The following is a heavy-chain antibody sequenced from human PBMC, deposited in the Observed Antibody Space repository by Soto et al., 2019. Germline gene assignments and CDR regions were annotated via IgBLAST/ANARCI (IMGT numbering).Heavy chain of an antibody. CDR2: INSDGSST. CDR3: ARVFNVIVENYGMDV. Sequence: GGSLRLSCAASGFTFSSYWMHWVRRAPGKGLVWVSRINSDGSSTSYADSVKGRFTISRDNAKNTLYLQMNSLRAEDTAVYYCARVFNVIVENYGMDVWGQGTTVTVSS. V-gene: IGHV3-74*01. CDR1: GFTFSSYW. D-gene: IGHD3-22*01. J-gene: IGHJ6*02.